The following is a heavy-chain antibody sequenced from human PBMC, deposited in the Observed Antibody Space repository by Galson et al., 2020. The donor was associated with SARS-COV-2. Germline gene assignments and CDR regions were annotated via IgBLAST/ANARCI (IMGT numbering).Heavy chain of an antibody. CDR2: ISYDGSNK. CDR3: AKVEYYYGSGSYYKGPFDY. D-gene: IGHD3-10*01. CDR1: GFTFSSYG. Sequence: GGSLRLSCAASGFTFSSYGMHWVRQAPGKGLEWVAVISYDGSNKYYADSVKGRFTFSRDNSKNTLYLQMNSLRAEDTAVYYCAKVEYYYGSGSYYKGPFDYWGQGTLVTVSS. J-gene: IGHJ4*02. V-gene: IGHV3-30*18.